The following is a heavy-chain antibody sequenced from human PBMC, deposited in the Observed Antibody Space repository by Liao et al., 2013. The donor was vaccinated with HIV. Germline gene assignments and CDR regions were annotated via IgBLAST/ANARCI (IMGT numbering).Heavy chain of an antibody. CDR2: VYTSGST. CDR3: VRGPCCTIGNFQH. Sequence: QVQLQESGPGLVKPSQTLSLTCTVSGGSISSGSYYWSWIRQPAGKGLEWIGRVYTSGSTNYNPSLKSRVTIALDTSKNQFSLSLTSVTASDTAVYFCVRGPCCTIGNFQHWGQGTRVIVSS. J-gene: IGHJ1*01. V-gene: IGHV4-61*02. D-gene: IGHD3-16*01. CDR1: GGSISSGSYY.